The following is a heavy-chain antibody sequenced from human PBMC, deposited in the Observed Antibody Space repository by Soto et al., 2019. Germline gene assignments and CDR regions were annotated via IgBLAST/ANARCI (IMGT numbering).Heavy chain of an antibody. CDR2: IYSGGST. Sequence: EVQLVESGGGLVQPGGSLRLSCAASGFTVSSNYMSWVRQAPGKGLEWVSVIYSGGSTYYADSVKGRFTISRDNSKNTLYLQMNILRAEYTAVYYCASCVHPGDAFDIWGQETMVTVSS. CDR1: GFTVSSNY. V-gene: IGHV3-66*01. J-gene: IGHJ3*02. CDR3: ASCVHPGDAFDI.